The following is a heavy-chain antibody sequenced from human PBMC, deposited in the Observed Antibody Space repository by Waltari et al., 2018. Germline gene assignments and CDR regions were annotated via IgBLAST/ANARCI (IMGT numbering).Heavy chain of an antibody. CDR3: AAARAYTLSF. J-gene: IGHJ4*02. V-gene: IGHV1-24*01. CDR2: FDPEDGET. D-gene: IGHD4-4*01. CDR1: GYTLTALS. Sequence: QVHLVHSGAEVTKPGASVKVSCKVSGYTLTALSMHWVRQAPGKGLEWMGGFDPEDGETMYTQRFQGRVTMTEDTSTDTAYMELSSLRSEDTAVYFCAAARAYTLSFWGQGTLVTVSS.